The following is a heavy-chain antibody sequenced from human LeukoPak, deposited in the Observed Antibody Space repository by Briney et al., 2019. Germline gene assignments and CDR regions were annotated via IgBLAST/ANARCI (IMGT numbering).Heavy chain of an antibody. CDR1: NGSLSSYY. Sequence: SETLSLTCTVSNGSLSSYYWSWLRQSPGKGLEWIGYIYYSGSTNSNPSLKSRVTISVDTSKNQFSLKLTAMTAADTAVYYCARHLDSHGYNVGDYWGQGTLVTVSS. CDR3: ARHLDSHGYNVGDY. J-gene: IGHJ4*02. CDR2: IYYSGST. D-gene: IGHD5-18*01. V-gene: IGHV4-59*08.